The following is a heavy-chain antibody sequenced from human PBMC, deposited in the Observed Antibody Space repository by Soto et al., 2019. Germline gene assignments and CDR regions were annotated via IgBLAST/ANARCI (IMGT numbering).Heavy chain of an antibody. CDR1: GFSLDTSGVG. D-gene: IGHD3-3*01. CDR3: THMESRVASYGLDV. CDR2: IYWDDDK. J-gene: IGHJ6*02. V-gene: IGHV2-5*02. Sequence: QITLKESGPTLVKPTQTLTLTCTFSGFSLDTSGVGVAWIRQPPGKALEWLTLIYWDDDKRYSPSLRSRLTITKDTSENRVGLTMTNMDPVDTATYYCTHMESRVASYGLDVWGQGTTVTVSS.